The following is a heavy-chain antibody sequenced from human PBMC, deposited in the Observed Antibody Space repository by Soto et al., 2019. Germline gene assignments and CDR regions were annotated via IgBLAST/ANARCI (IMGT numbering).Heavy chain of an antibody. CDR2: IRGGSGST. CDR3: AKGGTGTIDWFDP. CDR1: GFILSNYA. Sequence: GGSLRLSCAASGFILSNYAMSWVRQAPGKGLEWVSTIRGGSGSTYYADSAKGRLTISRDNSKNTLYLQMSSLRVEDTAVYFCAKGGTGTIDWFDPWGQGTLVTVSS. J-gene: IGHJ5*02. V-gene: IGHV3-23*01. D-gene: IGHD1-7*01.